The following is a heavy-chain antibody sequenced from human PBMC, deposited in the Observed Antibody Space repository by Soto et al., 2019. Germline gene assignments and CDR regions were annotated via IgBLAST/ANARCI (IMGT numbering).Heavy chain of an antibody. CDR1: RDSLSLYY. V-gene: IGHV4-59*01. J-gene: IGHJ4*02. CDR2: IYNSVST. CDR3: ARATPVLRKGFYFDF. D-gene: IGHD2-15*01. Sequence: SETLSLTCTASRDSLSLYYWSWIRQTPGKGLEYIGYIYNSVSTNYNPSLKSRVTISADTSKNQFSLEIRSVTAADTAIYYCARATPVLRKGFYFDFWGQGALVTVSS.